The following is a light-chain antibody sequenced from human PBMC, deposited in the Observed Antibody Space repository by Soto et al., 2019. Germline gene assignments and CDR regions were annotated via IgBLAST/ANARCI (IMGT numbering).Light chain of an antibody. J-gene: IGKJ4*01. V-gene: IGKV3-11*01. Sequence: TQSPSTLSASVGDTVTITCRASQSVSSYLAWYQQRPGQAPRLLIYDAFNRATGIPARFSGSGSGTDFTLTISSLEPEDFAVYYCQQRSNWPLTFGGGTKVEIK. CDR2: DAF. CDR3: QQRSNWPLT. CDR1: QSVSSY.